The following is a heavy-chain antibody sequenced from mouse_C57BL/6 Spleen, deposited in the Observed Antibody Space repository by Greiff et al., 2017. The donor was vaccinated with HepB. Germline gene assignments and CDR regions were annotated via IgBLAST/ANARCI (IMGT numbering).Heavy chain of an antibody. CDR3: ARAGRY. CDR2: IDPSDSYT. Sequence: VQLQESGAELVKPGASVKLSCKASGYTFTSYWMQWVKQRPGQGLEWIGEIDPSDSYTNYNQKFKGKATLTVDTSSSTAYMQLSSLTSEDSAVYYCARAGRYWGQGTTLTVSS. CDR1: GYTFTSYW. V-gene: IGHV1-50*01. J-gene: IGHJ2*01.